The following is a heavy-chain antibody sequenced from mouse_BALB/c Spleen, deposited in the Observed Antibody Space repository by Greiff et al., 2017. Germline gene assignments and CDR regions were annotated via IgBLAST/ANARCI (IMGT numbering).Heavy chain of an antibody. V-gene: IGHV7-3*02. CDR2: IRNKANGYTT. CDR1: GFTFTDYY. J-gene: IGHJ2*01. CDR3: ARDRGGGYDFDY. D-gene: IGHD1-2*01. Sequence: EVQGVESGGGLVQPGGSLRLSCATSGFTFTDYYMSWVRQPPGKALEWLGFIRNKANGYTTEYSASVKGRFTISRDNSQSILYLQMNTLRAEDSATYYCARDRGGGYDFDYWGQGTTLTVSS.